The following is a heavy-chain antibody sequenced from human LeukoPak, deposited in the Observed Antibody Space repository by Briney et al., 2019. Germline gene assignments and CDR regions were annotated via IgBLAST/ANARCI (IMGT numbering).Heavy chain of an antibody. CDR1: GFTFSSYS. CDR2: ISSSGSTI. J-gene: IGHJ4*02. D-gene: IGHD3-16*01. Sequence: LTGGSLRLSCAASGFTFSSYSMNWVRQAPGKGLEWVSYISSSGSTIYYADSVKGRFTISRDNAKNSLYLQMNSLRAEDTAVYYCARDRYYVPGYWGQGTLVTVSS. V-gene: IGHV3-48*04. CDR3: ARDRYYVPGY.